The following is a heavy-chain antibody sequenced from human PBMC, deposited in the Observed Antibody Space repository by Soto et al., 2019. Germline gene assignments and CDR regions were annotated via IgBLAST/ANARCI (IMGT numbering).Heavy chain of an antibody. J-gene: IGHJ5*02. V-gene: IGHV4-59*01. CDR2: IYYSGST. CDR3: ASDSGYDAWHWFAP. D-gene: IGHD5-12*01. CDR1: GGSISSYY. Sequence: SETLSLTCTVSGGSISSYYWSWIRQPPGNGLAWIGYIYYSGSTNYNPSLKSRVTISVDTSKNQFSLKLSSVTAADTAVYYCASDSGYDAWHWFAPWGQGTLVTVSS.